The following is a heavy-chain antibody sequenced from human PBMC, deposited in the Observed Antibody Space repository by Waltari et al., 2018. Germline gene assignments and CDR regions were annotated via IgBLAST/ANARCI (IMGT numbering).Heavy chain of an antibody. CDR2: FDPEDGET. D-gene: IGHD5-12*01. CDR3: AINIGTNWFDP. Sequence: QVQLVQSGAEVKKPGASVKVSCKVSGYTLTELSMHWVRQAPGKGLEWMGGFDPEDGETIYAQKFQGRVTTTEDTSTDTAYMELSSLRSEDTAVYYCAINIGTNWFDPWGQGTLVTVSS. J-gene: IGHJ5*02. CDR1: GYTLTELS. V-gene: IGHV1-24*01.